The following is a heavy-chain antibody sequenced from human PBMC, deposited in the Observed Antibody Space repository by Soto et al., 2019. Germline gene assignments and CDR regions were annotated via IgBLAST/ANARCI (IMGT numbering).Heavy chain of an antibody. CDR1: GGTFSSYA. V-gene: IGHV1-69*12. J-gene: IGHJ6*02. CDR3: ASPRSDSRSFSYYYGMDV. Sequence: QVQLVQSGAEVKKPGSSVKVSCKASGGTFSSYAISWVRQAPGQGLEWMGGIIPIFGTANYAQKFQGRVTITADDSTRTAYIELRSLSSEDTAVYYCASPRSDSRSFSYYYGMDVWGQGTTVTVSS. D-gene: IGHD6-13*01. CDR2: IIPIFGTA.